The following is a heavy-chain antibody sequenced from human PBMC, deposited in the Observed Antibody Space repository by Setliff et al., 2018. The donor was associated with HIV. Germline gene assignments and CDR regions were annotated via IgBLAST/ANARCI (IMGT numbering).Heavy chain of an antibody. CDR2: MHHSGNT. D-gene: IGHD2-2*01. Sequence: SETLSLTCDVSSYSISSVHSWGWIRQPPGKGLEWIGTMHHSGNTHCKPSLKGRVTVSLDTSKKQLALKLRSVTAADMAVYYCAKEGGYCSGTTCFGFDYWGQGTLVTVSS. V-gene: IGHV4-38-2*02. CDR3: AKEGGYCSGTTCFGFDY. J-gene: IGHJ4*02. CDR1: SYSISSVHS.